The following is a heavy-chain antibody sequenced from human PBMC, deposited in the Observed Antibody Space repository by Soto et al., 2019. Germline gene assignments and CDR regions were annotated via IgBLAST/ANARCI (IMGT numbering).Heavy chain of an antibody. D-gene: IGHD5-18*01. CDR2: IIPIFGTA. CDR1: GGTFSSYA. CDR3: ASERYKLSKRKPLDY. V-gene: IGHV1-69*13. Sequence: SVKVSCKASGGTFSSYAISWVRQAPGQGLEWMGGIIPIFGTANYAQKFQGRVTITADESTSTAYMELSSLRSEDTAVYYCASERYKLSKRKPLDYWGQGTLVTVSS. J-gene: IGHJ4*02.